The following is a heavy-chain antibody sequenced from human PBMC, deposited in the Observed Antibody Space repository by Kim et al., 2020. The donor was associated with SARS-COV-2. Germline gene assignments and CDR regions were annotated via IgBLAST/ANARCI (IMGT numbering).Heavy chain of an antibody. V-gene: IGHV1-69*04. CDR3: ARDCGTSCYDDY. Sequence: SVKVSCKASGGTFSSYAISWVRQAPGQGLEWMGRIIPILGIANYAQKFQGRVTITADKSTSTAYMELSSLRSEDTAVYYCARDCGTSCYDDYWGQGTLVTVSS. CDR2: IIPILGIA. J-gene: IGHJ4*02. D-gene: IGHD2-2*01. CDR1: GGTFSSYA.